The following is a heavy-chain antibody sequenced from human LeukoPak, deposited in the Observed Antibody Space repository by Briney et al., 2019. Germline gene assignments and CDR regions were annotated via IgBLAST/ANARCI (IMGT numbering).Heavy chain of an antibody. J-gene: IGHJ3*02. V-gene: IGHV3-30-3*01. CDR1: GFTFSSYA. Sequence: GGSLRLSCAASGFTFSSYAMHWVRQAPGKGLEWVAVISYDGSNKYYADSVKGRFTTSRDNSKNTLCLQMNSLRAEDTAVYYCARSAYLDDAFDIWGQGTMVTVSS. CDR3: ARSAYLDDAFDI. CDR2: ISYDGSNK. D-gene: IGHD2-21*01.